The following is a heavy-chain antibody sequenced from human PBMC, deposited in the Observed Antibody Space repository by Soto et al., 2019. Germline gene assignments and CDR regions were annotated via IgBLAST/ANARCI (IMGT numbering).Heavy chain of an antibody. CDR1: GGSISSSSYY. V-gene: IGHV4-39*01. CDR2: IYYSGST. Sequence: SETLSLTCTVSGGSISSSSYYWGWIRQPPGKGPEWIGSIYYSGSTYYNPSLKSRVTISVDTSKNQFSLKLSSVTAADTAVYYCFGGWYPRGRYYYYYMDVWGKGTTVTVSS. J-gene: IGHJ6*03. CDR3: FGGWYPRGRYYYYYMDV. D-gene: IGHD6-19*01.